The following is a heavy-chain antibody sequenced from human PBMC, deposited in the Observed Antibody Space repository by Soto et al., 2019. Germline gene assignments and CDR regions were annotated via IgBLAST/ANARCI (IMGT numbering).Heavy chain of an antibody. CDR1: GYIFTNND. Sequence: ASEKVSCKASGYIFTNNDVSWVRQATGQGLEWMGWVNPGSGDTGYAQKFQGRVTMTRDISTATAYMELSSLRSDDTAIYYCARMATYGSLNWFDPWGQGTLVTVSS. CDR2: VNPGSGDT. CDR3: ARMATYGSLNWFDP. D-gene: IGHD3-10*01. J-gene: IGHJ5*02. V-gene: IGHV1-8*01.